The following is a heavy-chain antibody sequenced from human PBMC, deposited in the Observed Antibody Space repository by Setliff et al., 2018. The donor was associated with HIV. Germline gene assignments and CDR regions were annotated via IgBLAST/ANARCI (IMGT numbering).Heavy chain of an antibody. Sequence: GSLRLSCETSGFIFTNAWMSWVRQSPRKGLEWLARIKSKSDGGTTSYAAPVKGRFTISGDDSRSTLYLQMNSLITEDTALYYCTTAVAQNWYGSGNENYWGQGTLVTVS. V-gene: IGHV3-15*01. J-gene: IGHJ4*02. CDR2: IKSKSDGGTT. D-gene: IGHD3-10*01. CDR1: GFIFTNAW. CDR3: TTAVAQNWYGSGNENY.